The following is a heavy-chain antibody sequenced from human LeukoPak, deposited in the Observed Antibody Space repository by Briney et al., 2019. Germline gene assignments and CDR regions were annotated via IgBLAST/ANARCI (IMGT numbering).Heavy chain of an antibody. D-gene: IGHD3-10*01. CDR3: ARGGYGSGSYLDY. CDR2: ISYDGSNK. V-gene: IGHV3-30-3*01. CDR1: EFTVSSYA. J-gene: IGHJ4*02. Sequence: GGSLRLSCAASEFTVSSYAMHWVRQAPGKGLEWVAVISYDGSNKYYADSVKGRFTISRDNSKNTLYLQMNSLRAEDTAVYYCARGGYGSGSYLDYWGQGTLVTVSS.